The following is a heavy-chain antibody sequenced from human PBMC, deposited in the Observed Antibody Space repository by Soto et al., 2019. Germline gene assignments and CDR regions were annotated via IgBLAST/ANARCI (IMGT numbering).Heavy chain of an antibody. Sequence: QLQLQESGSGLVKPSQTLSLTCAVSGGSISSGGYSWSWIRQPPGKGLEWIGYIYHSGSTYYNPSLKSRVTISVDRSKNQFSLKLSSVTASVTAVYYCARGQGWFGELIGNWFDPWGQGTLVTVSS. CDR1: GGSISSGGYS. D-gene: IGHD3-10*01. CDR2: IYHSGST. J-gene: IGHJ5*02. CDR3: ARGQGWFGELIGNWFDP. V-gene: IGHV4-30-2*01.